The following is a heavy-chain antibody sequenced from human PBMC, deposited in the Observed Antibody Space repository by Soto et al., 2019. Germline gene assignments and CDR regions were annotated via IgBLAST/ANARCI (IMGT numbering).Heavy chain of an antibody. CDR1: GFTFSSYG. CDR2: VWYDGGNK. Sequence: QVQLVESGGGVVQPGRSLRLSCAASGFTFSSYGMHWVRQAPGKGLEWVALVWYDGGNKYYADSVKGRFTISRDNSKTPLYLQMNSLRDEDTAVYYCVRAAGYSGNDYVYYYGMDVWGQGTTVTVSS. J-gene: IGHJ6*02. D-gene: IGHD5-12*01. V-gene: IGHV3-33*01. CDR3: VRAAGYSGNDYVYYYGMDV.